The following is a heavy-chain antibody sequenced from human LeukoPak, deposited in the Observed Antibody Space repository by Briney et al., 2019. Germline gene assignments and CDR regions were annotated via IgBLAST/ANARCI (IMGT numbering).Heavy chain of an antibody. J-gene: IGHJ3*02. CDR1: GGSISSGGYS. D-gene: IGHD3-22*01. Sequence: SQTLSLTCAVSGGSISSGGYSWSWIRQPPGKGLERIGYIYHSGSTYYNPSLKSRVTISVDRSKNQFSLKLSSVTAADTAVYYCARNYDSSGFDAFDIWGQGTMVTVSS. CDR2: IYHSGST. V-gene: IGHV4-30-2*01. CDR3: ARNYDSSGFDAFDI.